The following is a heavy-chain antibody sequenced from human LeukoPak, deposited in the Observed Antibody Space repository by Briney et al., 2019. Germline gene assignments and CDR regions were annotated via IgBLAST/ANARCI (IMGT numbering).Heavy chain of an antibody. J-gene: IGHJ6*02. CDR2: ISGGGSST. V-gene: IGHV3-23*01. D-gene: IGHD5-12*01. Sequence: PGGSLRLSCAASGFTFSSYTMTWVRQAPGKGLEWVSAISGGGSSTYYADSVKGRFTISRDNSKSTLYLQVNSLRAEDTAVYYCTTEGAGYLYYYYGMDVWGQGTTVTVSS. CDR3: TTEGAGYLYYYYGMDV. CDR1: GFTFSSYT.